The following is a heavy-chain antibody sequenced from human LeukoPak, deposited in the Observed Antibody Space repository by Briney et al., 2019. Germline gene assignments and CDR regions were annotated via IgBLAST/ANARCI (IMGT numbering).Heavy chain of an antibody. V-gene: IGHV1-8*01. Sequence: ASVKVSCKASGYTFTSYDINWVRQATGQGLEWMGWMSPDSGNTGYGHKFQGRVTMTRNTSISTAYMELRSLRSDDTAVYYCAREGCSSTSCYLGYWGQGTLVTVSS. CDR1: GYTFTSYD. CDR2: MSPDSGNT. J-gene: IGHJ4*02. D-gene: IGHD2-2*01. CDR3: AREGCSSTSCYLGY.